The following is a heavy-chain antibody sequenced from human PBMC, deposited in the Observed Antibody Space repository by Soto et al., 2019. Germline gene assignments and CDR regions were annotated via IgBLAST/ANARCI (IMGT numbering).Heavy chain of an antibody. J-gene: IGHJ4*02. CDR3: AADNYFWSGHYSFDY. Sequence: SVKVSCKASGFTFSSSAVQWVRQARGQRLEWIGWIVVGSGNTNYAQKFQERVTITRDMSTSTAYMELTSLRSEDTAVYYCAADNYFWSGHYSFDYWGQGALVTVSS. V-gene: IGHV1-58*01. CDR2: IVVGSGNT. D-gene: IGHD3-3*01. CDR1: GFTFSSSA.